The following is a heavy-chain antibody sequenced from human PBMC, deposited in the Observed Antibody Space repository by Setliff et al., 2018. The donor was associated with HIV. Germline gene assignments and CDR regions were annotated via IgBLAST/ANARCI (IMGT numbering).Heavy chain of an antibody. Sequence: SETLSLTCAVYGGSFSGYYWSWIRQPPGKGLEWIGEINHSGSTNYNPSLKSRVTISVDTSKNQFSLKLSSVTAADTAVFYCVRLTTTYYYDSSAYYHPVWGQGTLVTVS. D-gene: IGHD3-22*01. V-gene: IGHV4-34*01. J-gene: IGHJ4*02. CDR3: VRLTTTYYYDSSAYYHPV. CDR1: GGSFSGYY. CDR2: INHSGST.